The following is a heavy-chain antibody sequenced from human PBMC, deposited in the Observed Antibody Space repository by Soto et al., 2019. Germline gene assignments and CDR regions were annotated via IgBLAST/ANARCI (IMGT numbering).Heavy chain of an antibody. D-gene: IGHD3-10*01. Sequence: QLTLKESDPALVKPTQTLTQTCTFPGFSLSPSGVAVAWIRQPPGKPLEWLALIYWNGIERYSPSLKSRLTITKDTSKNQVVLTVTNMDPVDTATYFCAHGDPLDFHYWGQGTLVTVSP. J-gene: IGHJ4*02. CDR3: AHGDPLDFHY. CDR1: GFSLSPSGVA. V-gene: IGHV2-5*01. CDR2: IYWNGIE.